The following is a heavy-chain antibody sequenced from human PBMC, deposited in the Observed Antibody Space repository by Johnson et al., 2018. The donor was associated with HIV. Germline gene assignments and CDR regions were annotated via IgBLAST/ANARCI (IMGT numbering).Heavy chain of an antibody. D-gene: IGHD6-6*01. CDR2: ISWNSGSI. CDR1: GFTFDDYA. Sequence: VLLVESGGGLVQPGRSLRFSCAASGFTFDDYAMHWVRQAPGKGLEWVSGISWNSGSIGYADSVKGRFTISRDNAKNSLYLQMNSLRAEDTALYYCAKGSIAARWGAFDIWGQGTMVTVSS. J-gene: IGHJ3*02. V-gene: IGHV3-9*01. CDR3: AKGSIAARWGAFDI.